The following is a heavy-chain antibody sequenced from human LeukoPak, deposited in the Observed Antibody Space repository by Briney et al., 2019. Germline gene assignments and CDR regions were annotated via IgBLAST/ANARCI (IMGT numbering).Heavy chain of an antibody. CDR3: AGAGPYYDILTGYQIDY. D-gene: IGHD3-9*01. J-gene: IGHJ4*02. Sequence: SETLSLTCTVSGGSISSYYWSWIRQPPGKGLEWIGYIYYSGSTNYNPSLKSRVTLSVDTSKNQFSLKLSSVTAADTAVYYCAGAGPYYDILTGYQIDYWGQGTLVTVSS. CDR2: IYYSGST. V-gene: IGHV4-59*01. CDR1: GGSISSYY.